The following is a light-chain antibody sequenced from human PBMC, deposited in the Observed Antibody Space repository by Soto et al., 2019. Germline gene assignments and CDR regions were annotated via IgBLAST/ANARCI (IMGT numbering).Light chain of an antibody. CDR1: QRVGSS. CDR2: EAS. V-gene: IGKV3-11*01. Sequence: EIVLTQSPATLSLSPGERATLSCRVSQRVGSSLAWYQQKPGQAPRLLIYEASSRATGIPARFSGSGSGTDFSLTISSLAPEVFAVYYCQQRSNGPLTFGGGTKVESK. CDR3: QQRSNGPLT. J-gene: IGKJ4*01.